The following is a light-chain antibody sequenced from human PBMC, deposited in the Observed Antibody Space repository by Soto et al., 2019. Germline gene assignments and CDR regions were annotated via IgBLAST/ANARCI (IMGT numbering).Light chain of an antibody. CDR3: QQYNGYSRT. V-gene: IGKV1-5*01. CDR2: DVS. J-gene: IGKJ1*01. Sequence: DIQMTQSPSTLSASVGDRVTITCRASQSIGNWLAWYQQKPGKAPYLLISDVSSLERGVPSRFSGSGSGTEFTLTISSMQPDDFATFYCQQYNGYSRTFGQGTKVDIK. CDR1: QSIGNW.